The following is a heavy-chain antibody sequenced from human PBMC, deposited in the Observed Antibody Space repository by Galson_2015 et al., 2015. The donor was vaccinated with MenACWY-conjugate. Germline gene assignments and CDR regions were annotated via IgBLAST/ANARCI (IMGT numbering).Heavy chain of an antibody. D-gene: IGHD6-13*01. Sequence: SLRLSCAASGFTFSSFWMHWVRQAPGKGLVWVSRMNSDGNSTSYADSVKGRFTISRDNAKNTLYLQMNSLRAEDTAVYYCARGLSVAAAVSPFAYWGQGTLVTVSS. J-gene: IGHJ4*02. V-gene: IGHV3-74*01. CDR1: GFTFSSFW. CDR3: ARGLSVAAAVSPFAY. CDR2: MNSDGNST.